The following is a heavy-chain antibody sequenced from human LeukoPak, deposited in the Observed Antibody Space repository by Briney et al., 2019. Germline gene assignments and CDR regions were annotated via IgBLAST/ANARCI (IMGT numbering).Heavy chain of an antibody. CDR3: ARVSGYDLRTYYFDY. CDR1: GGSISSGGYS. Sequence: PSETLSLTRAVSGGSISSGGYSWSWIRQPPGKGLEWIGYIYHSGSTYYNPSLKSRVTISVDRSKNQFSLKLSSVTAADTAVYYCARVSGYDLRTYYFDYWGQGTLVTVSS. J-gene: IGHJ4*02. CDR2: IYHSGST. D-gene: IGHD5-12*01. V-gene: IGHV4-30-2*01.